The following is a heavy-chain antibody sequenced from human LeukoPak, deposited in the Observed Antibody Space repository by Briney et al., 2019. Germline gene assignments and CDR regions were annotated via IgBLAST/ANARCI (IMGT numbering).Heavy chain of an antibody. J-gene: IGHJ4*02. V-gene: IGHV4-34*01. Sequence: SETLSLTXAVYGGSFSGYYWSWIRQTPGKGLEWIGEINHSGSTNYNPSLKSRVTISVDTSKNQFSLKLSSVTAADTAVYYCARGLSYGHDYWGQGTLVTVSS. CDR2: INHSGST. CDR1: GGSFSGYY. D-gene: IGHD5-18*01. CDR3: ARGLSYGHDY.